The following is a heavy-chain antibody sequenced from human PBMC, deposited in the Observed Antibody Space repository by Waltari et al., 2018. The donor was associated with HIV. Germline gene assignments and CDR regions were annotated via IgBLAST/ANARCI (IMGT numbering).Heavy chain of an antibody. J-gene: IGHJ4*02. CDR3: ARHGRMGGGTHRRYFDY. Sequence: QLQLQESGPGLVKPSETLSLTCRVSGDSISSSSYYCGWGRQPPGKGLAWIGSIFYTGSTYYNPSLKSRVTISVDTSRNRFSLKRSSVTAADTAVYYCARHGRMGGGTHRRYFDYWGQGTLVTVSS. CDR2: IFYTGST. CDR1: GDSISSSSYY. V-gene: IGHV4-39*01. D-gene: IGHD3-16*01.